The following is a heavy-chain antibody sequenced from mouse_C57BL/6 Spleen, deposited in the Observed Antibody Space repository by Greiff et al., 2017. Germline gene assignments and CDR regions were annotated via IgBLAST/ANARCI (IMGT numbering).Heavy chain of an antibody. D-gene: IGHD2-3*01. V-gene: IGHV1-54*01. J-gene: IGHJ1*03. CDR1: GYAFTNYL. Sequence: VQLQESGAELVRPGTSVKVSCKASGYAFTNYLIEWVKQRPGQGLEWIGVINPGSGGTNYNEKFKGKATLTADKSSSTAYMQLSSLTSEDSAVYFCARSGLLGYFDVWGTGTTVTVSS. CDR3: ARSGLLGYFDV. CDR2: INPGSGGT.